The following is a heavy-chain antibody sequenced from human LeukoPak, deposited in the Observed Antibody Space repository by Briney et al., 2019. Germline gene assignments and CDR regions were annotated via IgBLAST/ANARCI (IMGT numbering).Heavy chain of an antibody. J-gene: IGHJ6*02. CDR3: AKPPDCSGGSCYYYGMDV. V-gene: IGHV3-23*01. D-gene: IGHD2-15*01. CDR1: GFTLSNYG. Sequence: AGGSLRLSCAASGFTLSNYGMSWVRQAPGKGLEWVSAISATGGSTYYADSVKGRFIISRDNSKNTLYLQMNSLRAEDTAVYYCAKPPDCSGGSCYYYGMDVWGQGTTVTVSS. CDR2: ISATGGST.